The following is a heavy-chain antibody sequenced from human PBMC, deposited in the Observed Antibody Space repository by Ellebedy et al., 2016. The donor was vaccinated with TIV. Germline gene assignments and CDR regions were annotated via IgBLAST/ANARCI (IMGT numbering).Heavy chain of an antibody. D-gene: IGHD6-19*01. CDR2: MSGSGGRI. Sequence: GESLKISCAASGFTFSSYAMSWVRQAPGKGLEWVSTMSGSGGRIYHADSVKGRFTISRDNSKNTLFLQLSSLRAEDTAVFYCVRVMWPVPGPVDPFDYWGQGTPVTVSS. J-gene: IGHJ4*02. V-gene: IGHV3-23*01. CDR3: VRVMWPVPGPVDPFDY. CDR1: GFTFSSYA.